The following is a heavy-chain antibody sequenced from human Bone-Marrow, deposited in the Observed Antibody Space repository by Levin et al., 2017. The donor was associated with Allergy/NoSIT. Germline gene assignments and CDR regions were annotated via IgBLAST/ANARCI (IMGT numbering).Heavy chain of an antibody. Sequence: KISCKASGFSFSSCAVQWVRQARGHRLEWIGWIIVGTDNIKYAQEFQERVTFTRDMSTSTAYMELSSLTSDDTAVYYCAAELRSGSPWTHWGQGSLVTVSS. D-gene: IGHD3-10*01. CDR2: IIVGTDNI. CDR1: GFSFSSCA. CDR3: AAELRSGSPWTH. J-gene: IGHJ4*02. V-gene: IGHV1-58*01.